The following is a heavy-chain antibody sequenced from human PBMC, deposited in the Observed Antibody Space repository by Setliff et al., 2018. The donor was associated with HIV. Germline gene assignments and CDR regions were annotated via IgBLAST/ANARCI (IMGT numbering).Heavy chain of an antibody. V-gene: IGHV3-23*01. CDR2: VSGRGAAT. Sequence: TGGSLRLSCATSGFTFTSFGMSWVRQAPGKGLEWVSTVSGRGAATYYADSVKGRFTISRDTSETTLFLEMNSLRAEDTAVYYCARGIPTLLDFGEEYYFDSWGRGSLVTVSS. CDR1: GFTFTSFG. J-gene: IGHJ4*01. D-gene: IGHD3-10*01. CDR3: ARGIPTLLDFGEEYYFDS.